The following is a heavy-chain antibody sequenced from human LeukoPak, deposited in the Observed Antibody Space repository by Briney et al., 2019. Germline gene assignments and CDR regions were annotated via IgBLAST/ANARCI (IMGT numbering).Heavy chain of an antibody. V-gene: IGHV3-49*04. CDR3: TRVHSGNPGGY. CDR1: GFTFSSYG. D-gene: IGHD1-26*01. Sequence: PGGSLRLSCAASGFTFSSYGMHWVRQAPGKGLEWVGFIRSKAYGGTTEYATSVKGRFTISRDDSKSIAYLQMNSLKTEDTAVYYCTRVHSGNPGGYWGQGTLVTVSS. J-gene: IGHJ4*02. CDR2: IRSKAYGGTT.